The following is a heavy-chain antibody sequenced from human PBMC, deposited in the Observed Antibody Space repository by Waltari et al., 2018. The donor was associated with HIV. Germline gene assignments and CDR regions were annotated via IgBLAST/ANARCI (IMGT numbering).Heavy chain of an antibody. D-gene: IGHD5-18*01. CDR2: IYYSGST. Sequence: QLQLQESGPGLVKPSETLSLTCSVSGGSLSSRSYYWGWIRQPPGKGLEWIGSIYYSGSTYYNPSLKSRVTISVDTSKNQFSLNLNSVTAADTAVYFCVKHMTALVPFDYWGQGTLVTVSS. J-gene: IGHJ4*02. V-gene: IGHV4-39*01. CDR1: GGSLSSRSYY. CDR3: VKHMTALVPFDY.